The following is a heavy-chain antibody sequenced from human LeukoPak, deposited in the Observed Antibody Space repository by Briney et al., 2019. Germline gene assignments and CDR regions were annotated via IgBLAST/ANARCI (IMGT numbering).Heavy chain of an antibody. CDR1: GYTFTSYY. J-gene: IGHJ6*03. CDR3: ARTHSGYFLYYSYYMDV. V-gene: IGHV1-46*01. CDR2: INPTGGST. D-gene: IGHD5-12*01. Sequence: GASVKVSCKASGYTFTSYYMHWVRQAPGEGLEWMGIINPTGGSTSYAQKFQGRVTMTRDTSTSTVYMELSSLRSEDTAVYYCARTHSGYFLYYSYYMDVWGKGTTVTVSS.